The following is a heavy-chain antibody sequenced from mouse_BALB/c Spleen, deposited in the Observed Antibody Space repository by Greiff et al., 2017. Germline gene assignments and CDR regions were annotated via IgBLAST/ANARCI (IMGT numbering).Heavy chain of an antibody. CDR1: GYTFTSYW. J-gene: IGHJ2*01. CDR2: INPSNGRT. CDR3: ARFWAYYFDY. D-gene: IGHD3-1*01. Sequence: QVQLKQPGAELVKPGASVKLSCKASGYTFTSYWMHWVKQRPGQGLEWIGEINPSNGRTNYNEKFKSKATLTVDKSSSTAYMQLSSLTSEDSAVYYCARFWAYYFDYWGEGTTLTVSS. V-gene: IGHV1S81*02.